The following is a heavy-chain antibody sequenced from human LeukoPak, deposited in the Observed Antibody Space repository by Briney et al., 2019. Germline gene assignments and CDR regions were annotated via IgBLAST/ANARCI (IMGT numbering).Heavy chain of an antibody. CDR2: ISGTGVGT. D-gene: IGHD3-3*02. J-gene: IGHJ4*02. CDR1: GFTFRNSA. Sequence: ARGSLRLSCAASGFTFRNSAMSWVRQAPGKGLEWVSTISGTGVGTFYADSVKGRLTIPRDNPKNTLYLQMNSLRAEDTAVYYLAKKNGNEKPFFTYWGKGTLAT. CDR3: AKKNGNEKPFFTY. V-gene: IGHV3-23*01.